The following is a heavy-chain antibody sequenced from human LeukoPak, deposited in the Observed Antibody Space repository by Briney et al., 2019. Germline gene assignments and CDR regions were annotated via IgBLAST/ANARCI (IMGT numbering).Heavy chain of an antibody. Sequence: GGSLRLSCAASGLTLSNHAMSLVRQAPGKGLEWLSYISSAASAIYYADSVRGRFTISRDNTNNSLLLQMNSLRAEDSAVYYCARVAVAGTIHWGQGTLVTVSS. CDR2: ISSAASAI. CDR3: ARVAVAGTIH. CDR1: GLTLSNHA. D-gene: IGHD6-19*01. V-gene: IGHV3-11*04. J-gene: IGHJ4*02.